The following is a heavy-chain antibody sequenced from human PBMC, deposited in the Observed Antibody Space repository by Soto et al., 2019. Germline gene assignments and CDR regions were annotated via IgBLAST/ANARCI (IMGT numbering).Heavy chain of an antibody. V-gene: IGHV3-23*01. CDR1: GFTFTNYA. J-gene: IGHJ4*02. CDR3: ANGAVAGKASSFDF. CDR2: ISGSGGIT. D-gene: IGHD6-19*01. Sequence: EVQLLESGGGLVQPGGSLRLSCAASGFTFTNYAMSWVHQAPGKGLEWVSTISGSGGITSSADSVKGRFTVSRDSSKNTLYLQMDSLRVEDTAIYYCANGAVAGKASSFDFWGQGTLVTVSS.